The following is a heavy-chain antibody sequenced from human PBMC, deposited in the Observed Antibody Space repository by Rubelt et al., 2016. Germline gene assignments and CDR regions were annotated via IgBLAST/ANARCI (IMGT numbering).Heavy chain of an antibody. CDR2: VSYDGSNK. CDR3: ARDYSSRWTYCFDH. D-gene: IGHD6-13*01. Sequence: PGRSLSLSCAASGFTLSSYAMHWVRQAPGKGLEWVAVVSYDGSNKYYADSVKGRFTISRDNSKNTLYLQMNSLRAEDTAVYYCARDYSSRWTYCFDHWGQGTLVTVSS. CDR1: GFTLSSYA. V-gene: IGHV3-30*04. J-gene: IGHJ4*02.